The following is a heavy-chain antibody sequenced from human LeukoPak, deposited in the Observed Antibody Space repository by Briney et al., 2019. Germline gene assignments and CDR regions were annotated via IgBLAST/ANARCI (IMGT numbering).Heavy chain of an antibody. Sequence: ASVKVSCKASGYTFTGYYMHWVRQAPGQGLEWMGRINPNSGGTNYAQKFQGRVTMTRDTSISTAYMELSRLRSDDTAVYYCAKDLAYGDYPPHTFVYYYYGMDVWGQGTTVTVSS. D-gene: IGHD4-17*01. CDR2: INPNSGGT. CDR1: GYTFTGYY. J-gene: IGHJ6*02. CDR3: AKDLAYGDYPPHTFVYYYYGMDV. V-gene: IGHV1-2*06.